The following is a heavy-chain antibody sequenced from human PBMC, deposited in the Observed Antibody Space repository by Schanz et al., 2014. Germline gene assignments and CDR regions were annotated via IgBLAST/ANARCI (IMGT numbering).Heavy chain of an antibody. Sequence: QVQLVESGGGVVQPGRSLRLSCATSGLNFDYYGMNWVRQAPGKGLEWVAFISYDGSNKYYADSVKGRFTISRDNSKNTLYLQMNSLRAGDTAVYYCAKDGRLPYYGTGSDFDYWGQGTLVAVSS. CDR3: AKDGRLPYYGTGSDFDY. J-gene: IGHJ4*02. D-gene: IGHD3-22*01. CDR1: GLNFDYYG. CDR2: ISYDGSNK. V-gene: IGHV3-30-3*02.